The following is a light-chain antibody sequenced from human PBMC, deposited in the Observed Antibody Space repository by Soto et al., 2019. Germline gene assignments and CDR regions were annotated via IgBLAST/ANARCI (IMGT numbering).Light chain of an antibody. Sequence: EIVLTQSPATLSLSPGERATLSCRASQSVSSYLAWYQQKPGQAPRLLIYDASNRATGIPARFSGSGSGTDFTHTISSLEPEDFAVYYCQQRSNWPPETFGQGTKVEI. V-gene: IGKV3-11*01. J-gene: IGKJ1*01. CDR1: QSVSSY. CDR3: QQRSNWPPET. CDR2: DAS.